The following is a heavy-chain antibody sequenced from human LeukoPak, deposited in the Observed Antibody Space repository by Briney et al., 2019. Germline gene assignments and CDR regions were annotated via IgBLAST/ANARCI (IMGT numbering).Heavy chain of an antibody. J-gene: IGHJ4*02. CDR3: ARDPPPLTTVTYNPSFDY. V-gene: IGHV1-69*13. Sequence: SVKVSCKASGGTFSSYAISWVRQAPGQGLEWMGGIIPIFGTANYAQKFQGRVTITADESTSTAYMELSSLRSEDTAVYYCARDPPPLTTVTYNPSFDYWGQGTLVTVSS. CDR1: GGTFSSYA. CDR2: IIPIFGTA. D-gene: IGHD4-17*01.